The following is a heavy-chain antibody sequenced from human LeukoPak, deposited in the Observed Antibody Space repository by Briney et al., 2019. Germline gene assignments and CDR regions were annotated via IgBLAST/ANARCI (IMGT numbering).Heavy chain of an antibody. CDR3: AREYSRAFDI. CDR2: IYYSGST. D-gene: IGHD6-13*01. V-gene: IGHV4-39*07. Sequence: NPSETLSLTCTVSGGSISSSSYYWGWIRQPPGKGLEWIGSIYYSGSTYYNPSLRSRVTISVDTSKNQFSLKLSSVTAADTAVYYCAREYSRAFDIWGQGTMVTVSS. J-gene: IGHJ3*02. CDR1: GGSISSSSYY.